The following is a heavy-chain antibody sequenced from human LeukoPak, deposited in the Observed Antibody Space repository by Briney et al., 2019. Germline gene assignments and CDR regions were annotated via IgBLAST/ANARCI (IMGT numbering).Heavy chain of an antibody. CDR2: IYYSGST. V-gene: IGHV4-39*07. Sequence: SETLSLTCTVSGGSISSSSCYWGWIRQPPGKGLERIGSIYYSGSTYYNPSLKSRVTISLDTSKSQFSLNLSSVTAADTAVYYCARMPYDSSGYFDYWGQGTLVTVSS. J-gene: IGHJ4*02. CDR3: ARMPYDSSGYFDY. CDR1: GGSISSSSCY. D-gene: IGHD3-22*01.